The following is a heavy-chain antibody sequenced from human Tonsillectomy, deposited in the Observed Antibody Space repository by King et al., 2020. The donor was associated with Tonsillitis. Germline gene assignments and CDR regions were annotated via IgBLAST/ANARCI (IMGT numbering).Heavy chain of an antibody. CDR3: ARGNCWVFYRAYDW. D-gene: IGHD2/OR15-2a*01. V-gene: IGHV1-18*01. CDR2: ISIKNGDT. CDR1: GYTFSSYG. J-gene: IGHJ3*01. Sequence: VQLVQSGAEVKKPGASVKVSCKASGYTFSSYGLSWVRQAPGQGLEWMGWISIKNGDTNYAQKFQGRVTMTTDTSTSTAYMELRSLRSDDTAIYYCARGNCWVFYRAYDWWGQGAMVIGSS.